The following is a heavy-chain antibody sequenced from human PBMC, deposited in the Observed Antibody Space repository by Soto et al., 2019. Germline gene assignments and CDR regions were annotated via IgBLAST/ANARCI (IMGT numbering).Heavy chain of an antibody. Sequence: SETLSLTCTVSGGAISGYYWTWVRQPAGKGLEWIGRIYSSGGTKYNPSLKSRVDMSLDMSKNQFSLRLSSVTAADTAVYYCERGQRFSDSFDPWGQGTLVTV. CDR1: GGAISGYY. CDR2: IYSSGGT. V-gene: IGHV4-4*07. D-gene: IGHD3-3*01. J-gene: IGHJ5*02. CDR3: ERGQRFSDSFDP.